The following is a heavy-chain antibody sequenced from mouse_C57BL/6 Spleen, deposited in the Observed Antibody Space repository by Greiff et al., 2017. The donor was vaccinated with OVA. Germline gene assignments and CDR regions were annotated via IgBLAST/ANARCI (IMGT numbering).Heavy chain of an antibody. J-gene: IGHJ2*01. CDR2: IDPENGDT. V-gene: IGHV14-4*01. D-gene: IGHD1-1*01. CDR1: GFNIKDDY. CDR3: TTRYGSSYYY. Sequence: EVKLVESGAELVRPGASVKLSCTASGFNIKDDYMHWVKQRPEQGLEWIGWIDPENGDTEYASKFQGKATITADTSSNTAYLQLSSLTSEDTAVYYCTTRYGSSYYYWGQGTTLTVSS.